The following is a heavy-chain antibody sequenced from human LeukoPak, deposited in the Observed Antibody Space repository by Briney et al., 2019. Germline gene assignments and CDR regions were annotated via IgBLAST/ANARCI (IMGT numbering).Heavy chain of an antibody. CDR3: ARGGEDFDY. V-gene: IGHV3-21*01. CDR1: GFTFSSYS. J-gene: IGHJ4*02. Sequence: GGSLRLSCAASGFTFSSYSMNWVRQAPGKGLEWDSSISSSSSYTYYADSVKGRFTISRDNAKNSLYLQMNSLRAEDTAVYYCARGGEDFDYWGQGTLVTVSS. D-gene: IGHD4-17*01. CDR2: ISSSSSYT.